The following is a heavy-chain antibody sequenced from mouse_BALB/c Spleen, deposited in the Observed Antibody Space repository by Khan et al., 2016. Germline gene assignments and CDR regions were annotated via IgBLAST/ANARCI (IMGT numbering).Heavy chain of an antibody. D-gene: IGHD2-2*01. CDR1: GFDFSRYW. CDR2: INPDSSTI. J-gene: IGHJ2*01. CDR3: ARQGDYGYDVY. Sequence: EVQLVETGGGLVQPGGSLKLSCAASGFDFSRYWMSWVRQAPGKGLEWIGEINPDSSTINYTPSLKDKFIISRDNAKNTLYLQMSKVRSEDTALDYCARQGDYGYDVYWGQGTTLTVSS. V-gene: IGHV4-1*02.